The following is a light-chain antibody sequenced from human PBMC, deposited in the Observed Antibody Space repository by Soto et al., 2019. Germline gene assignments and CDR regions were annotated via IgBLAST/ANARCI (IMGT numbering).Light chain of an antibody. J-gene: IGLJ3*02. CDR2: GNR. V-gene: IGLV1-40*01. CDR3: QSYDSSLSGWV. Sequence: QSVLTQPPSVSGAPGQRVTISCTGSSSNIGAGYDVNWYQQLPGTAPKLLIHGNRNRPSGVPDRVSGSKSGTSASLAITGLQAEDEADYYCQSYDSSLSGWVFGGGTKLTVL. CDR1: SSNIGAGYD.